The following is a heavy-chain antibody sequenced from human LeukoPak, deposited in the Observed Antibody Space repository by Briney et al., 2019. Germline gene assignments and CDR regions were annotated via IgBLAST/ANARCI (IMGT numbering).Heavy chain of an antibody. CDR2: IYPGDSDT. J-gene: IGHJ4*02. D-gene: IGHD6-19*01. V-gene: IGHV5-51*01. CDR1: GYSFTSYW. Sequence: GESLKISCKGSGYSFTSYWIGWVRQMPGKGLEWMGIIYPGDSDTRYSPSFQGQVTISADKSISTAYLQWGSLKASDTAMYYCARRQGPIAVAGPDDYWGQGTLVTVSS. CDR3: ARRQGPIAVAGPDDY.